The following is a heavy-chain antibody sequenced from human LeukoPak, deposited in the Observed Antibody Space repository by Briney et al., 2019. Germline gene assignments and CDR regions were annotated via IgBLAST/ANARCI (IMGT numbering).Heavy chain of an antibody. Sequence: GASLRLSCVASGFTFSNYAMSWVRQAPGKGLEWVSAITGSGGNTYYADSVKGRFTISRDNSKNTVFLQMNSLRAAATAVYYCAKWGDYDVLTGYYVSDYWGQGTLVTVSS. V-gene: IGHV3-23*01. CDR3: AKWGDYDVLTGYYVSDY. CDR2: ITGSGGNT. CDR1: GFTFSNYA. J-gene: IGHJ4*02. D-gene: IGHD3-9*01.